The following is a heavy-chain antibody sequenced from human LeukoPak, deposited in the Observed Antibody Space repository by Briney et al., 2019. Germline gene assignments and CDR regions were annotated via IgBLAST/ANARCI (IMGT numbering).Heavy chain of an antibody. Sequence: PSQTLSLTCTVSGGSISSGDYYWSWIRHPPGKGLEWIGYIYYSGSTYYNPSLKSRVTISVDTSKNQFSLKLSSVTAADTAVYYCARAPRYYYDSSGYLNDAFDIWGQGTMVTVSS. CDR2: IYYSGST. V-gene: IGHV4-30-4*01. J-gene: IGHJ3*02. D-gene: IGHD3-22*01. CDR3: ARAPRYYYDSSGYLNDAFDI. CDR1: GGSISSGDYY.